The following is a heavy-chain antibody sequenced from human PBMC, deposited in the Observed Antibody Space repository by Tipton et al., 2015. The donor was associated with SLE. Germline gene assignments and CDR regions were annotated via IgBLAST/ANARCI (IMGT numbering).Heavy chain of an antibody. J-gene: IGHJ5*02. Sequence: TLSLTCTVSGGSISSYYWSWIRQPPGKGLEWIGYIYYGGSTNFNPSLKTRVTMSVDTSKNQFSLKLISVTAADTAVYYCTRESGGTAGNHWGQGTLVTVSS. CDR2: IYYGGST. V-gene: IGHV4-59*12. CDR3: TRESGGTAGNH. D-gene: IGHD1-7*01. CDR1: GGSISSYY.